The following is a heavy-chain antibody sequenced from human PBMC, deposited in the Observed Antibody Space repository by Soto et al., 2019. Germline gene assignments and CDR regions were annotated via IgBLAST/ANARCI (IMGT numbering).Heavy chain of an antibody. D-gene: IGHD3-3*01. CDR2: ISYDETIT. CDR3: ARPGRNFWSGRYYFDY. Sequence: QVQLVESGGGVVQPGRSLRLSCAASGFAFSSFGMHWVRQAPGKGLEWVAVISYDETITYYADSVKGRFTISRDNSKNTLYLQMNSLRAEDTAVYYCARPGRNFWSGRYYFDYWGQGTLVTVSS. V-gene: IGHV3-30*03. J-gene: IGHJ4*02. CDR1: GFAFSSFG.